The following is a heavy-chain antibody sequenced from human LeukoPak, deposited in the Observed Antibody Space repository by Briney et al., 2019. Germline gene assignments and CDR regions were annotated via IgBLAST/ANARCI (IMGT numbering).Heavy chain of an antibody. CDR3: ARGGGSYDY. CDR1: GGSFSGYY. J-gene: IGHJ4*02. CDR2: IYHSGST. V-gene: IGHV4-34*01. D-gene: IGHD3-16*01. Sequence: SETLSLTCAVYGGSFSGYYWSWIRQPPGKGLEWIWEIYHSGSTNYNPSLKSRVTISVDKSKNQFSLKLSSVTAADTAVYYCARGGGSYDYWGQGTLVTVSS.